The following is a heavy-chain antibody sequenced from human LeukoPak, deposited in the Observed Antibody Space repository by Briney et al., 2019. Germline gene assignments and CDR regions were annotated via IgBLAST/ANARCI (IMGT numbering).Heavy chain of an antibody. CDR2: IYYSGSN. Sequence: SETLSLTCTVSGGSISSYYWSWIRQPPGKGLEWIGYIYYSGSNNYNPSLKSRVTISVDTSKNQFSLQLSSVTAADTAVYYCARHELMRYFGSPFDSWGQGTLVTVSS. V-gene: IGHV4-59*08. CDR1: GGSISSYY. J-gene: IGHJ4*02. D-gene: IGHD3-9*01. CDR3: ARHELMRYFGSPFDS.